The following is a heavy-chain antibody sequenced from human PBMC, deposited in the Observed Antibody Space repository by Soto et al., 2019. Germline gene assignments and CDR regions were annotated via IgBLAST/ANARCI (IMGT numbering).Heavy chain of an antibody. J-gene: IGHJ5*02. CDR2: VYYSGSS. V-gene: IGHV4-31*11. CDR1: GDSISGGASF. CDR3: AKLSCTSSTCYFPGWFDP. D-gene: IGHD2-2*01. Sequence: SETLSLTCAVSGDSISGGASFWSWIRQPPGKGLEWIANVYYSGSSYYNPSLKSRLTISVDTTKNQFSLQLKSMTAADTAVYYCAKLSCTSSTCYFPGWFDPWGQGTLVTVSS.